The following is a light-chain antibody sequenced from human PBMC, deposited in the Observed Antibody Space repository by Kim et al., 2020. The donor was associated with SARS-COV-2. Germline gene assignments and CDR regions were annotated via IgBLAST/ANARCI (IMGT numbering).Light chain of an antibody. V-gene: IGKV3-15*01. CDR1: QSVGTN. Sequence: EVVMTQSPATLSVSPGESATLSCRASQSVGTNLAWYQQRPGQAPRLLIYATSTRATGIPAGFSGSGSGTEFTLTISSLQSEDFAVYYCQQFNNWPLTFGEGTKVDIK. J-gene: IGKJ4*01. CDR2: ATS. CDR3: QQFNNWPLT.